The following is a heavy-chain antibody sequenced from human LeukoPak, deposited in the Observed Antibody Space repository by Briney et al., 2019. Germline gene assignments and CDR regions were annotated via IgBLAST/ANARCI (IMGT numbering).Heavy chain of an antibody. CDR3: ANLWFGELFAPLDY. CDR2: IRFNGAST. D-gene: IGHD3-10*01. Sequence: GGSLRLSCAAAGFSFSSHGMYWVRQAPGKGLEWLAFIRFNGASTYFGDSVKGRFTISRDNSKNTLYLQMNSLRAEDTAVYYCANLWFGELFAPLDYWGQGTLVTVSS. CDR1: GFSFSSHG. J-gene: IGHJ4*02. V-gene: IGHV3-30*02.